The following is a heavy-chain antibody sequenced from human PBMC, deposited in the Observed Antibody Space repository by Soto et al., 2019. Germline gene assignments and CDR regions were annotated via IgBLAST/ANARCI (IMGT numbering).Heavy chain of an antibody. CDR3: ARQVVATDNWFDP. CDR2: IYYSGST. J-gene: IGHJ5*02. D-gene: IGHD2-15*01. V-gene: IGHV4-31*03. Sequence: PSETLSLTCTVSGGSISSGGYYWSWIRQHPGKGLEWIGYIYYSGSTYYNPSLKSRVTISVDTSKNQFSPKLSSVTAADTAVYYCARQVVATDNWFDPWGQGTLVTVSS. CDR1: GGSISSGGYY.